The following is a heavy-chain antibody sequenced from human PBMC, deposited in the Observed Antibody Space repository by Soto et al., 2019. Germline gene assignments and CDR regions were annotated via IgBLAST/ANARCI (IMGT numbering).Heavy chain of an antibody. CDR1: GFTFSSYA. V-gene: IGHV3-30-3*01. D-gene: IGHD4-17*01. CDR3: ARRDDYGDYSVRLDY. Sequence: QVQLVESGGGVVQPGRSLRLSCAASGFTFSSYAMHWVRQAPGKGLEWVAVISYDGSNKYYADSVKGLFTISRDNSKNTLYLQMNSLRAADTAVYYCARRDDYGDYSVRLDYWGQGTLVTVSS. J-gene: IGHJ4*02. CDR2: ISYDGSNK.